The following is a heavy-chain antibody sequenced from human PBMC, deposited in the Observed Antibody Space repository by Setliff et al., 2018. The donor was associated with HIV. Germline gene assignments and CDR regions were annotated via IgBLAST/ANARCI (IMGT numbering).Heavy chain of an antibody. J-gene: IGHJ4*02. Sequence: SVKVSCKASEDTFNSYTIHWVRQTPGQGLEWMGRTIPVLSMANFALKFQGRGSIFADKSTSTAYLGLNGLTSEDAAIYYCATSFGSGVAPFDNWGQGTLVTVSS. CDR1: EDTFNSYT. CDR3: ATSFGSGVAPFDN. V-gene: IGHV1-69*02. D-gene: IGHD3-10*01. CDR2: TIPVLSMA.